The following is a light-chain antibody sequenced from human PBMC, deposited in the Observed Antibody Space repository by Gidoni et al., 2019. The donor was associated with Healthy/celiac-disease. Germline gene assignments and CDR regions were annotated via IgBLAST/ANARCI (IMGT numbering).Light chain of an antibody. V-gene: IGKV4-1*01. CDR2: WAS. J-gene: IGKJ2*01. Sequence: DIVMPHAPDSLAVSLGERATINCKSSQRVLYSSNNKNYLAWYQQKPGQPPKLLIYWASTRESGVPDRFSGSGSGTDFTLTISSLQAEDVAVYYCQQYYSTPYTFGQGTKLEIK. CDR3: QQYYSTPYT. CDR1: QRVLYSSNNKNY.